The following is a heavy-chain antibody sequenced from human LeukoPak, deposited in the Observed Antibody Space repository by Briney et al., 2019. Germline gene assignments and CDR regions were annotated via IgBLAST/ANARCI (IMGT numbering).Heavy chain of an antibody. CDR1: GFTFSTYG. Sequence: GGSLRLSCVASGFTFSTYGMHWVRQAPGKGLEWVAFIRYDGSNEYLDSVKGRFTISRDNSKNTLYLQMDSLKPEDTAVYYCANLARPLDYWGQGALVTVSS. CDR2: IRYDGSNE. V-gene: IGHV3-30*02. D-gene: IGHD6-6*01. CDR3: ANLARPLDY. J-gene: IGHJ4*02.